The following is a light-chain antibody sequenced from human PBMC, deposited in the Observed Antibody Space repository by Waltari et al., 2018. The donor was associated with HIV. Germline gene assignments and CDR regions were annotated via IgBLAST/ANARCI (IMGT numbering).Light chain of an antibody. CDR2: GND. CDR3: ATWDDSLNGWV. CDR1: SSNIGSNT. Sequence: QSVLTQPPSASGTPGQRVTLSCSGSSSNIGSNTVSWYHQVPGTAPKVLIYGNDDRPSGVPDRFSGSKSGTSASLAISGLQSEDEADYYCATWDDSLNGWVFGGGTKVTVL. V-gene: IGLV1-44*01. J-gene: IGLJ3*02.